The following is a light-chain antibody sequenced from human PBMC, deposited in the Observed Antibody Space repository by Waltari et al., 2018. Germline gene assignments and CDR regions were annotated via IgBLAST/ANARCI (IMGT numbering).Light chain of an antibody. CDR3: QSFDMSNWV. J-gene: IGLJ3*02. Sequence: NFMLTQPHSVSESPVKTVTISCTRSSGNIASNFVQWYQQRPGSAPTTVIYEDDQRPSGVPDRFSGSIDTSSNSASLTISGLKTDDEADYYCQSFDMSNWVFGGGTKLTVL. CDR2: EDD. CDR1: SGNIASNF. V-gene: IGLV6-57*04.